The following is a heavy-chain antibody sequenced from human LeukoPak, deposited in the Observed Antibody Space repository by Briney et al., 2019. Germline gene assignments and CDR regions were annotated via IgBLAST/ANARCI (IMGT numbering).Heavy chain of an antibody. D-gene: IGHD6-19*01. CDR3: ARRHSSVFEP. CDR1: GFTFSSYA. V-gene: IGHV3-48*03. Sequence: PGGSLRLSCAASGFTFSSYAMHWVRQAPGKGLEWVSYISSSGSTIYYAESVKGRFIISRDNAKNSLFLQMNSLRAEDTAVYYCARRHSSVFEPWGQGTLVTVSS. J-gene: IGHJ5*02. CDR2: ISSSGSTI.